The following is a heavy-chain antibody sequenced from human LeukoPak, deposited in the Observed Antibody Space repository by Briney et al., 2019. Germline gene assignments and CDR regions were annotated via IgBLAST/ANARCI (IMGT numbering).Heavy chain of an antibody. D-gene: IGHD3-22*01. J-gene: IGHJ4*02. CDR3: ATDYYYDSSGSYYTVDY. V-gene: IGHV1-24*01. CDR2: FDPEDGET. CDR1: GYTLTELS. Sequence: VKVSCKVSGYTLTELSMHWVRQAPGKGLEWMGGFDPEDGETFYAQKFQGRVTMTEDTSTDTAYMELSSLRSEDTAVYYCATDYYYDSSGSYYTVDYWGQGTLVTVSS.